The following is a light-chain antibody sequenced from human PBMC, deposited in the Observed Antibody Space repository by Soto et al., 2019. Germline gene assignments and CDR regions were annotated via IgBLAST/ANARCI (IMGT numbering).Light chain of an antibody. CDR2: DAS. V-gene: IGKV3-11*01. J-gene: IGKJ3*01. CDR3: QQRSTWPPFS. CDR1: QSIGSY. Sequence: LLTQSPGTLSLSLGERPTLSGRASQSIGSYLAWYQHKLGQPPRLLIYDASNRATGIPVRFSGSGSGTDFTLTISSLEPEDFAVYYCQQRSTWPPFSFGHGTKVDIK.